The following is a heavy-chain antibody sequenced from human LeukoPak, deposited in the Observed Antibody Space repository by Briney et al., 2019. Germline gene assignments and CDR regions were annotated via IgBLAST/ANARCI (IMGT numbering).Heavy chain of an antibody. D-gene: IGHD3-10*01. CDR3: ARTLTMARVDI. Sequence: GGSLRLSCAASGFTVSSNYMNWVRQAPGKGLVWVSVIYSSGNTFYADSVKGRFTISRDNSKNTLYLQMNSLRVEDTAVYFCARTLTMARVDIWGQGTMVTVSS. CDR2: IYSSGNT. CDR1: GFTVSSNY. J-gene: IGHJ3*02. V-gene: IGHV3-53*01.